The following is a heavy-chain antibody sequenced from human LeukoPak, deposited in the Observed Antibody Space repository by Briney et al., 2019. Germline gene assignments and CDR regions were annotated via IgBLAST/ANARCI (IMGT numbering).Heavy chain of an antibody. CDR2: IYYSGST. D-gene: IGHD3-22*01. V-gene: IGHV4-59*08. Sequence: PSETLSLTCTVSGVSINNYYWSWIRQPPGKGLDWIGYIYYSGSTNYSPSLKSRVTISADTSKNQVSLKLRSVTAADTAVYFCARHQGHDFYDSSGYYSFDYWGQGTLVTVSS. J-gene: IGHJ4*02. CDR1: GVSINNYY. CDR3: ARHQGHDFYDSSGYYSFDY.